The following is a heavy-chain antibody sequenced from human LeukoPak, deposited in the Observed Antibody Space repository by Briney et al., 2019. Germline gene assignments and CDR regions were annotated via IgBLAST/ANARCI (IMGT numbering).Heavy chain of an antibody. D-gene: IGHD3-3*01. V-gene: IGHV1-2*02. J-gene: IGHJ5*02. CDR3: ARGSDYDFWSGYSKNWFDP. Sequence: ASVKVSCKGSGSTFTGYYMHWVRQAPGQGLEWMGWINPNSGGTNYAQKFQGRVTMTRDTSISTAYMELSRLRSDDTAVYYCARGSDYDFWSGYSKNWFDPWGQGTLVTVSS. CDR2: INPNSGGT. CDR1: GSTFTGYY.